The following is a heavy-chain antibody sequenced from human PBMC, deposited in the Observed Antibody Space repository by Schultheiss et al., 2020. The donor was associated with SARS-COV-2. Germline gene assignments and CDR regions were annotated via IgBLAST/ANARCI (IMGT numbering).Heavy chain of an antibody. CDR3: ARDPKIAAAGTNGMDV. V-gene: IGHV3-23*01. D-gene: IGHD6-13*01. J-gene: IGHJ6*02. CDR2: ITGSGDVK. Sequence: GESLKISCAASGFTFSNYAMTWVRQAPGKGLEWVSAITGSGDVKHYADSVKGRFTISRDISKNTLYLQMNSLRAEDTAVYYCARDPKIAAAGTNGMDVWGQGTTVTVSS. CDR1: GFTFSNYA.